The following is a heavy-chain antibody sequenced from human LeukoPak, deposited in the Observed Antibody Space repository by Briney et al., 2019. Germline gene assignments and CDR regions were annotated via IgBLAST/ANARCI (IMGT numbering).Heavy chain of an antibody. CDR2: MNPNSGNT. J-gene: IGHJ4*02. V-gene: IGHV1-8*01. CDR3: ARGLLRYFDWFGY. Sequence: ASVKLSCKASGYTFTSYDINWVRQAPGQGLEWMGWMNPNSGNTGYAQKFQGRVTMTRNTSISTAYMELSSLRSEDTAVYYWARGLLRYFDWFGYWGQGTLVIVSS. D-gene: IGHD3-9*01. CDR1: GYTFTSYD.